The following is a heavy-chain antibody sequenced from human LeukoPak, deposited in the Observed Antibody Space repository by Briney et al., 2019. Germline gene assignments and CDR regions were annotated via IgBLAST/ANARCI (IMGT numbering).Heavy chain of an antibody. CDR2: IYTSGST. V-gene: IGHV4-4*07. D-gene: IGHD6-13*01. J-gene: IGHJ5*02. CDR1: GGSISSYY. CDR3: ARAVAAAGRPFNWFDP. Sequence: SETLSLTCTVSGGSISSYYWSWIRQPAGKGLEWIRRIYTSGSTNYNPSLKSRVTMSVDTSKNQFSLKLSSVTAADTAVYYCARAVAAAGRPFNWFDPWGQGTLVTVSS.